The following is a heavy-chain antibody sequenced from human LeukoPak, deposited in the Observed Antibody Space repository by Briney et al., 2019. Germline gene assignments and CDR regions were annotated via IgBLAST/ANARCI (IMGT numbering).Heavy chain of an antibody. CDR1: GGTFSSYT. CDR3: ARELSTYCGGDCYYEAYFDY. CDR2: VIPILGIA. V-gene: IGHV1-69*04. Sequence: SVKVSCKASGGTFSSYTISWVRQAPGQGLEWMGRVIPILGIANYAQKFQGRVTITADKSTSTAYMELSSLRSEDTAVYYCARELSTYCGGDCYYEAYFDYWGQGTLVTVSS. J-gene: IGHJ4*02. D-gene: IGHD2-21*01.